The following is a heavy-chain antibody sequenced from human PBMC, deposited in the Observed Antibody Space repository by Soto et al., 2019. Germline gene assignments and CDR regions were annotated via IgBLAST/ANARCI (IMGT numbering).Heavy chain of an antibody. D-gene: IGHD3-10*01. CDR3: ARDFYGSGNYLDL. CDR1: GGSISNSNW. J-gene: IGHJ5*02. Sequence: PSETLSLTCDVSGGSISNSNWWSWVRQPPEKGLEWIGQIFHSGSTIYNPSLKTRVTISVDKSENQFSLKLTSVTAADTAVYYCARDFYGSGNYLDLWGQG. V-gene: IGHV4-4*02. CDR2: IFHSGST.